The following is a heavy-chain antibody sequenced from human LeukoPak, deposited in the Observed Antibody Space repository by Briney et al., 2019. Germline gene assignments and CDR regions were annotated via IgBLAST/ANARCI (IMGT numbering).Heavy chain of an antibody. CDR1: GFTFSSYA. Sequence: GGSLRLSCAASGFTFSSYAMHWVRQAPGKGLEWVAVISYDGSNKYYADSVKGRFTISRDNSKNTLYLQMNSLRAEDTAVYYCARAGLTDFDYWGQGTLVTVPS. CDR3: ARAGLTDFDY. J-gene: IGHJ4*02. V-gene: IGHV3-30*14. CDR2: ISYDGSNK. D-gene: IGHD4/OR15-4a*01.